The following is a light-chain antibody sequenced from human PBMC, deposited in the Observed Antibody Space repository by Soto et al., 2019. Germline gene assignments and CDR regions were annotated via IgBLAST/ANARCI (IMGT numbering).Light chain of an antibody. J-gene: IGKJ4*01. Sequence: EIVLTQSPATLSLSPGERATLSCRASQNVTIYLAWYQQKPGQAPRLLIYDASNRATGIPARFSGSGSGTDFTLTISSLEPEDFAVYYCQQRSNWPPLTFGGGTKVEIK. CDR2: DAS. V-gene: IGKV3-11*01. CDR3: QQRSNWPPLT. CDR1: QNVTIY.